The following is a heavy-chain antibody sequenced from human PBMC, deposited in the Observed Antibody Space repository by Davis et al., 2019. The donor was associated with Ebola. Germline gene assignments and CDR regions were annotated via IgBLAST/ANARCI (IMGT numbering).Heavy chain of an antibody. J-gene: IGHJ4*02. D-gene: IGHD1-26*01. V-gene: IGHV3-21*01. Sequence: GESLKISCAASGFSFSSCSMNWVRQAPGKGLEWVSSISSSSTSRYYVDSVKGRFTISRDNAKNTLYLQMNSLGAEDTAVYSCVRDSLEGATTFDYWGQGTLVTVSS. CDR1: GFSFSSCS. CDR3: VRDSLEGATTFDY. CDR2: ISSSSTSR.